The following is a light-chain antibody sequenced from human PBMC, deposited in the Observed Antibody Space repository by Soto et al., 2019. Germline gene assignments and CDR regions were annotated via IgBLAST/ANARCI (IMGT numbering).Light chain of an antibody. J-gene: IGKJ2*01. Sequence: DIQMTQSPSSLSAFVGDRVTITCQASQDISNYLNWYQQKPGKAPKLLIYDASNLETGVPSRFSGSGSGTDFTFTISILQPEDIATYYCQQYDNLPYTFGQGTKLEIK. CDR3: QQYDNLPYT. CDR1: QDISNY. V-gene: IGKV1-33*01. CDR2: DAS.